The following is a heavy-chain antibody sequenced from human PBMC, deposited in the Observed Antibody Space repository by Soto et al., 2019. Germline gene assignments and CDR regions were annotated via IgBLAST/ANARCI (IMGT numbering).Heavy chain of an antibody. CDR1: GYTFTSYA. Sequence: GASVKVSCKASGYTFTSYAMHWVRQAPGQRLEWMGRINAGNGNTKYSQKFQGRVTITRDTSASTAYMELSSLRSEDTAVYYCAREGREAAAGDYYYYGMDVWGQGTTVTVSS. CDR2: INAGNGNT. V-gene: IGHV1-3*01. J-gene: IGHJ6*02. D-gene: IGHD6-13*01. CDR3: AREGREAAAGDYYYYGMDV.